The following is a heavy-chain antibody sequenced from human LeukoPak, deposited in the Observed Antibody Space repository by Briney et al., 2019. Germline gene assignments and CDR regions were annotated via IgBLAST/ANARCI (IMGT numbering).Heavy chain of an antibody. CDR2: SRAYNANT. D-gene: IGHD2-2*01. V-gene: IGHV1-18*01. J-gene: IGHJ4*02. CDR1: AYTFTSYG. Sequence: ASVKVSCKDSAYTFTSYGISSLRQAPGQGLEWMCWSRAYNANTNYAQKLQGRVTMTTDTSTSTAYMELRSLRSDDTAVYYCARDPRAYCSSTSCPQYYFDYWGQGTLVTVSS. CDR3: ARDPRAYCSSTSCPQYYFDY.